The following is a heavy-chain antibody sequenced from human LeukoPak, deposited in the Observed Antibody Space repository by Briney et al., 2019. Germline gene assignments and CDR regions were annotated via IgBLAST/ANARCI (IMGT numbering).Heavy chain of an antibody. J-gene: IGHJ4*02. CDR1: GFTFSSYG. CDR2: IYSGGST. V-gene: IGHV3-66*01. D-gene: IGHD2-15*01. CDR3: ARRGSGKVFDS. Sequence: PEGSLRLSCAASGFTFSSYGMHWVRQAPGKGLEWVSVIYSGGSTYYADSVKGRFTISRDNSKNTVYLQMNSLRVEDTAVYYCARRGSGKVFDSWGQGTLVTVSS.